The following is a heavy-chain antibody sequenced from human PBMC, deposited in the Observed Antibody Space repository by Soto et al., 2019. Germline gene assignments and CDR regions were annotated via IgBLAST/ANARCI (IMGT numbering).Heavy chain of an antibody. D-gene: IGHD6-13*01. V-gene: IGHV4-39*01. CDR1: GGSISSSSYY. Sequence: QLQLQESGPGLVKPSETLSLTCTVSGGSISSSSYYWGWIRQPPGKGLEGIGSIYYSGSTYYNPSLKSRVTISVDTSKNQFSLKLSSVTAADTAVYYCARRLAAAGTYYAGWFDPWGQGTLVTVSS. CDR3: ARRLAAAGTYYAGWFDP. J-gene: IGHJ5*02. CDR2: IYYSGST.